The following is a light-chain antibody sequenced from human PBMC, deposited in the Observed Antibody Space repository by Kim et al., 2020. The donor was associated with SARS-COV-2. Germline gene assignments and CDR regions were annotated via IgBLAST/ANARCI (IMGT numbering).Light chain of an antibody. CDR1: KLGNKY. Sequence: PGQQASITCSGDKLGNKYACWYQQKPGQSPVLVIYQDSKRPSGIPERFSGSNSGNTATLTISGTQAMDEADYYCQAWDSSTLSYVFGTGTKVTVL. J-gene: IGLJ1*01. CDR2: QDS. V-gene: IGLV3-1*01. CDR3: QAWDSSTLSYV.